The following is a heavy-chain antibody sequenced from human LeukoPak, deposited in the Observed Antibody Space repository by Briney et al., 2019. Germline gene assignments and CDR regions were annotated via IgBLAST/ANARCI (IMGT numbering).Heavy chain of an antibody. CDR1: GYSFTSYW. Sequence: GESLKIYCKGSGYSFTSYWIGWVRQMPGKGLEWMGIIYPGDYDTRYSPSFQSQVTISADKSISTADLQWSSLKASDTAMYYCARHALGRGIAAAGVDYWGQGTLVTVSS. CDR3: ARHALGRGIAAAGVDY. D-gene: IGHD6-13*01. CDR2: IYPGDYDT. V-gene: IGHV5-51*01. J-gene: IGHJ4*02.